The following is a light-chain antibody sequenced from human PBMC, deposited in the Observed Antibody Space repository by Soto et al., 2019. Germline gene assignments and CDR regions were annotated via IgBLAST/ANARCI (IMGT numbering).Light chain of an antibody. CDR2: GAS. CDR3: QQYNNWPPDRT. J-gene: IGKJ1*01. CDR1: QSVSSN. V-gene: IGKV3-15*01. Sequence: EIVMTQSPATLSVSPGERATLSCRASQSVSSNLAWHQQKPGQAPRLLIYGASTRDTGIPARFSGSGSGTEFTLTISSLQSEDFAIYFCQQYNNWPPDRTFGQGTKVEIK.